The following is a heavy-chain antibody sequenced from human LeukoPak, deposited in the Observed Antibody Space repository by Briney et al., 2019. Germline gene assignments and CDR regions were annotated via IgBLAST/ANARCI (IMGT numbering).Heavy chain of an antibody. D-gene: IGHD4-17*01. CDR2: ISSSSSSI. J-gene: IGHJ4*02. V-gene: IGHV3-48*01. CDR1: GFTFSSYS. Sequence: GGSLRLSCAASGFTFSSYSMNWVRQAPGKGLEWVSYISSSSSSIKYADSVKGRFTISRDNAKNSLYLQMNSLRAEDTAVYYCATQYGDYPVFDYWGQGTLVTVSS. CDR3: ATQYGDYPVFDY.